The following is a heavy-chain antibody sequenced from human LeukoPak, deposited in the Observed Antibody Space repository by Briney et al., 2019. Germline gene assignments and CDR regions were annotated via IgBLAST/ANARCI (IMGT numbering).Heavy chain of an antibody. CDR1: GFTFSTYS. Sequence: GGPLRLSCAASGFTFSTYSMNWVRQAPGKGLEWVSSISSDSNHRFYADSLKGRFTISRDNAKNSLYLQLIGLRAEDTAVYYCARVAFGLYVMDVWGQGTTVTVSS. V-gene: IGHV3-21*01. J-gene: IGHJ6*02. CDR2: ISSDSNHR. CDR3: ARVAFGLYVMDV. D-gene: IGHD3-3*01.